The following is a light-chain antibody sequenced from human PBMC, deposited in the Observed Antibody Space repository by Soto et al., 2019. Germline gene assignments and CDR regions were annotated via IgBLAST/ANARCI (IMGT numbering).Light chain of an antibody. V-gene: IGLV1-40*01. J-gene: IGLJ3*02. CDR3: QSYDSSLSGWV. CDR2: GNI. Sequence: QSALTQPPSVSGAPGQRVTISCTGRSSNIGAGYDVHWCQQLPGTAPKLLIYGNINRPSGVPDRFSGSKSGTSASLAITGLQAEDEADYYCQSYDSSLSGWVFGGGTQLTVL. CDR1: SSNIGAGYD.